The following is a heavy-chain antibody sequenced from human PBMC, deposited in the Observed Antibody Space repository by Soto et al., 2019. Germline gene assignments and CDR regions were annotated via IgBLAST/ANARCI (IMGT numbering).Heavy chain of an antibody. CDR2: IYYSGST. J-gene: IGHJ3*02. CDR1: VGSISSYY. V-gene: IGHV4-59*01. CDR3: ARGSGYEPDAFDI. D-gene: IGHD5-12*01. Sequence: SESLSLTCTVSVGSISSYYWSWIRQPPGKGLEWIGYIYYSGSTNYNPSLKSRVTISVDTSKNQFSLKLSSVTAADTAVYYCARGSGYEPDAFDIWGQGTIVTVSS.